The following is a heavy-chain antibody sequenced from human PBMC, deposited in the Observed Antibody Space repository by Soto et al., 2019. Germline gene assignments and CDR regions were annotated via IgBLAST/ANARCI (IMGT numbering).Heavy chain of an antibody. V-gene: IGHV3-11*06. D-gene: IGHD4-4*01. Sequence: GGSLRLSCAASGFTFSDYYMSWVRQAPGKGLEPVSYISSSSDYINYGGSVKGRFTVSRDNAKNSLYLQMSSLRAEDTAVYYCVRGGYRRKDSWGQGILVTVS. CDR1: GFTFSDYY. CDR2: ISSSSDYI. J-gene: IGHJ4*02. CDR3: VRGGYRRKDS.